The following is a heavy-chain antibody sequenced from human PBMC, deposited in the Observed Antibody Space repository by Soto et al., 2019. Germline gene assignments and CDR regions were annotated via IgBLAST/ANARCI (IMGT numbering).Heavy chain of an antibody. CDR3: ARAASSSGKSDFFYNELDV. Sequence: GGSLRLSCAASKFSFSTSGIHWVRQPPGKGLEWVALISYSGDNKYYADSVKGRFTISRDNSKNTVSVEMNSLRPEDTAIYYSARAASSSGKSDFFYNELDVLGQGTTVTVSS. J-gene: IGHJ6*02. D-gene: IGHD6-25*01. V-gene: IGHV3-30-3*01. CDR1: KFSFSTSG. CDR2: ISYSGDNK.